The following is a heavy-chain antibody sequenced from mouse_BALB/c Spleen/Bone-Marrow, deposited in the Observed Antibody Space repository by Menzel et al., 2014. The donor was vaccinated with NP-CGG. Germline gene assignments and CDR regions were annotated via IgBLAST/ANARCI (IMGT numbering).Heavy chain of an antibody. CDR2: INPNNGGT. CDR1: GYTFTDYT. Sequence: VQLQQSGPELVMPGASVKISCKTSGYTFTDYTIYWVKQSHGKSLGWIGRINPNNGGTNYNQKSKDKATLTLDKSSSTAYMELRSLTSEDSAVYYCARGLWYYWGQGTTLTVSS. D-gene: IGHD1-1*02. CDR3: ARGLWYY. J-gene: IGHJ2*01. V-gene: IGHV1-18*01.